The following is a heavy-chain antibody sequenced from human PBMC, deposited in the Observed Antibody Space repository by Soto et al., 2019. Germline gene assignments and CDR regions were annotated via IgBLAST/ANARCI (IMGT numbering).Heavy chain of an antibody. J-gene: IGHJ6*02. Sequence: NPSETLSLTCTVSGGSISSSSYYWGWIRQPPGKGLEWIGSIYYSGSTYYNPSLKSRVTISVDTSKNQFSLKLSSVTAADTAVYYCARVWERTVTTRNYYYGMDVWGQGTTVTVSS. D-gene: IGHD4-17*01. V-gene: IGHV4-39*01. CDR2: IYYSGST. CDR1: GGSISSSSYY. CDR3: ARVWERTVTTRNYYYGMDV.